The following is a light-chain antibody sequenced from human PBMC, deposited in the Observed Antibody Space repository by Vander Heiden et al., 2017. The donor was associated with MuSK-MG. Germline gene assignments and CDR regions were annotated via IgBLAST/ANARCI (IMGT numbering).Light chain of an antibody. V-gene: IGLV3-21*02. CDR1: NIGSKS. CDR2: DDS. CDR3: QGWDSSRDHVV. J-gene: IGLJ2*01. Sequence: SSVLTQPPSVSVAPGQTARLTCGGNNIGSKSVHWYQQKPGQARVLVVYDDSDRPSGIPERVAGSNAGNTATLTISRVEAGDEADYYCQGWDSSRDHVVFGGGTKLTVL.